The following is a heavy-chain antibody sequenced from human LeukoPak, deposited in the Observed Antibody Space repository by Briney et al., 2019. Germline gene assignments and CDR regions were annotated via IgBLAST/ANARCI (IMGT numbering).Heavy chain of an antibody. V-gene: IGHV1-2*02. Sequence: ASVTVSCKASGYTFTGYYMHWVRQAPGQGLEWLGWINPNSGGTNYAQKFQGRVTMTRDTSISTAYMELSRLRSDDTAVYYCARASPPRRISSRYYFDYWGQGTLVTVSS. D-gene: IGHD3-3*02. CDR1: GYTFTGYY. CDR2: INPNSGGT. J-gene: IGHJ4*02. CDR3: ARASPPRRISSRYYFDY.